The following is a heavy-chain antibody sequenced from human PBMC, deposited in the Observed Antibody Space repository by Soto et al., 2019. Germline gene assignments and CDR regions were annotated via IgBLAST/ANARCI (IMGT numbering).Heavy chain of an antibody. CDR2: INHSGST. V-gene: IGHV4-34*01. D-gene: IGHD6-19*01. J-gene: IGHJ4*02. CDR1: GGSFSGYY. CDR3: ARGPSVAGPHRSGPYFDY. Sequence: SETLSLTCAVYGGSFSGYYWSWIRQPPGKGLEWIGEINHSGSTNYNPSLKSRVTISVDTSKNQFSLKLSSVTAADTAVYYCARGPSVAGPHRSGPYFDYWGRGTLVTV.